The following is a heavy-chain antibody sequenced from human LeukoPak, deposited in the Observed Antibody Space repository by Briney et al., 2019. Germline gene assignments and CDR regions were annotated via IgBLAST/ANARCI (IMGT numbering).Heavy chain of an antibody. CDR3: AKDPTPGYSSSWYCRD. V-gene: IGHV3-30*02. J-gene: IGHJ4*02. D-gene: IGHD6-13*01. CDR2: IRYDGSNK. Sequence: PGGSLRLSCAASGFTFSSYGMHWVRQAPGKGLEWVAFIRYDGSNKYYADSVKGRFTISRDNSKNTLYLQMNSLRAEDTAVYYCAKDPTPGYSSSWYCRDWGQGTLVTVSS. CDR1: GFTFSSYG.